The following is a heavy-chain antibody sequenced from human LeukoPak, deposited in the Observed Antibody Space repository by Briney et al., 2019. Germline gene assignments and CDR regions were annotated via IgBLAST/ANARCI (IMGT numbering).Heavy chain of an antibody. CDR1: GGSISSGNHY. J-gene: IGHJ5*02. Sequence: SETLSLTCTVSGGSISSGNHYWSWIRQPPGKGLEWIGYIYYSGTTYYNPSLKSRVIISVDTSKNQFSLKLSSVTAADTAVYYCARDRRDGYNSNWFDPWGQGTLVTVSS. CDR2: IYYSGTT. CDR3: ARDRRDGYNSNWFDP. V-gene: IGHV4-30-4*01. D-gene: IGHD5-24*01.